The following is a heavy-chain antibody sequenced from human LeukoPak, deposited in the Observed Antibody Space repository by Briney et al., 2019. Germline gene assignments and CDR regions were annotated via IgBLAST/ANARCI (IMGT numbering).Heavy chain of an antibody. J-gene: IGHJ6*03. CDR2: IRSKANSYAT. CDR3: IRRYGSGTLYYMDV. Sequence: GGSLRLSCAASGFTFSGSAMQWVRQASGKGLEWVGRIRSKANSYATAYAASVKGRFTISRDDSKNTAYLQMNSLKTEDTAVYYCIRRYGSGTLYYMDVWGKGTTVTVSS. CDR1: GFTFSGSA. V-gene: IGHV3-73*01. D-gene: IGHD3-10*01.